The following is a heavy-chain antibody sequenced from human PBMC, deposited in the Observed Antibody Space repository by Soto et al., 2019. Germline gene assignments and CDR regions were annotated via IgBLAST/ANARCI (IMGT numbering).Heavy chain of an antibody. Sequence: QVQLVQSGTEVKKPGASVKVSCKASGYTFTSYGITWVRQAPGQGLEWMGWISNYNGNTKYAQKLQGRVTMTTDTSTSTAYMELRSLRSDDTAVYYCGRDHRGGNSGGRFDPWGQGTRVTVSS. D-gene: IGHD2-21*02. CDR2: ISNYNGNT. CDR1: GYTFTSYG. CDR3: GRDHRGGNSGGRFDP. V-gene: IGHV1-18*01. J-gene: IGHJ5*02.